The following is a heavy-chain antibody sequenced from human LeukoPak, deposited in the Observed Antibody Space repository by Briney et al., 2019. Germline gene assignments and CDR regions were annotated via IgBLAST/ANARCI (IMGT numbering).Heavy chain of an antibody. D-gene: IGHD6-19*01. CDR2: IGTAGDT. J-gene: IGHJ6*02. Sequence: GGSLRLSCAASGFTFSSYDMHWVRQATGKGLEWVSAIGTAGDTYYPGSVKGRFTISRENAKNSLYLQMNSLRAGDTAVYYCARDRGGSGWYGGGMDVWGQGTTVTVSS. CDR3: ARDRGGSGWYGGGMDV. V-gene: IGHV3-13*01. CDR1: GFTFSSYD.